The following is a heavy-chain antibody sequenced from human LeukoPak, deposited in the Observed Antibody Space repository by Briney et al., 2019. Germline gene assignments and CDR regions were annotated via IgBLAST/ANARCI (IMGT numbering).Heavy chain of an antibody. CDR3: ARYGKA. Sequence: PGGSLGLSCVVSGFTFNNYWMHWVRQAPGKGLVWVSRINSDGSSTSYADSVKGRFSISRDNAKNTLYLQMNSLRDEDTAVYYCARYGKAWGQGTLVTVSS. J-gene: IGHJ4*02. V-gene: IGHV3-74*01. D-gene: IGHD4-17*01. CDR2: INSDGSST. CDR1: GFTFNNYW.